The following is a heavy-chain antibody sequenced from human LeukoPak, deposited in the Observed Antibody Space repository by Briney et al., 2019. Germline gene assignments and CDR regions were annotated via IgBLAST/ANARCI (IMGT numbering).Heavy chain of an antibody. D-gene: IGHD1-7*01. CDR3: ARENWNSVFRHFDY. CDR1: GFTFSSYW. Sequence: GGSLRLSCAASGFTFSSYWMSWVRQAPGKGLEWVANIKQDGSEKYYVDSVKGRFTISRDNAKNSLYLQMNSLRAEDTAVYYCARENWNSVFRHFDYWGQGTLVTVSS. V-gene: IGHV3-7*01. J-gene: IGHJ4*02. CDR2: IKQDGSEK.